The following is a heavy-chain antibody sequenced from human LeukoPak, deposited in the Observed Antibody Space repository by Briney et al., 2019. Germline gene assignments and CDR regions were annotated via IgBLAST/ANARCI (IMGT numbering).Heavy chain of an antibody. J-gene: IGHJ4*02. CDR1: GFTFRSYG. D-gene: IGHD2-2*01. CDR2: ISYDGSKI. V-gene: IGHV3-30*03. Sequence: PGRSLRLSCAASGFTFRSYGMHWVRQAPGKGLEWVAVISYDGSKIFYADFVKGRFTISRDNTKNTLYLQMNSLRAEDTAVYYCARDDCSSTSCYFGYWGQGTLVTVSS. CDR3: ARDDCSSTSCYFGY.